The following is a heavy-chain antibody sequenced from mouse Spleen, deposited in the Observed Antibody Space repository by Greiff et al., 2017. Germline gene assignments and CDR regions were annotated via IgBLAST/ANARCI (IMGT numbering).Heavy chain of an antibody. D-gene: IGHD2-14*01. CDR1: GFTFSSYT. CDR3: TRDHDRYDGFDY. J-gene: IGHJ2*01. Sequence: EVRLVESGGGLVKPGGSLKLSCAASGFTFSSYTMSWVRQTPEKRLEWVATISSGGSYTYYPDSVKGRFTISRDNAKNTLYLQMSSLKSEDTAMYYCTRDHDRYDGFDYWGQGTTLTVSS. CDR2: ISSGGSYT. V-gene: IGHV5-6-4*01.